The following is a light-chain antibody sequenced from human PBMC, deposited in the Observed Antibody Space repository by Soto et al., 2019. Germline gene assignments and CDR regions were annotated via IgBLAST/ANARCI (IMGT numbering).Light chain of an antibody. J-gene: IGKJ4*01. Sequence: DRVAITCRASQSISTWLAWYQKKPGKAPNLLIYDASSLESGVPSRFSGSGSGTEFTLTISSLQPDDFASYYCQQYNSYSLTFGGGTKVDIK. CDR2: DAS. V-gene: IGKV1-5*01. CDR1: QSISTW. CDR3: QQYNSYSLT.